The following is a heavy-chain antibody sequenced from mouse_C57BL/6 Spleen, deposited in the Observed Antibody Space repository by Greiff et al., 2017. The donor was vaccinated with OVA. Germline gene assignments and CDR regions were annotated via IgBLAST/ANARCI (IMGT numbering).Heavy chain of an antibody. CDR2: IYPRSGNT. CDR1: GYTFTSYG. D-gene: IGHD1-1*01. J-gene: IGHJ2*01. V-gene: IGHV1-81*01. Sequence: LEESGAELARPGASVKLSCKASGYTFTSYGISWVKQRTGQGLEWIGEIYPRSGNTYYNEKFKGKATLTADKSSSTAYMELRSLTSEDSAVYFCARRAFITTVVATDYWGQGTTLTVSS. CDR3: ARRAFITTVVATDY.